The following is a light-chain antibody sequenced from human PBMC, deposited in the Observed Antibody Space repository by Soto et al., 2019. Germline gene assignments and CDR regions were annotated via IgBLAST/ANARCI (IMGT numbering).Light chain of an antibody. J-gene: IGKJ1*01. CDR2: GAS. CDR1: QSVGGK. CDR3: QQYNSWPQT. Sequence: EIVMTQSQATLSVSPGERATLSCRASQSVGGKLAWSQQKPGQAPRLLIYGASTRATSTPARFSGSVSGTEFTLTISSLQSEDVALYYCQQYNSWPQTFGHGTKVDIK. V-gene: IGKV3-15*01.